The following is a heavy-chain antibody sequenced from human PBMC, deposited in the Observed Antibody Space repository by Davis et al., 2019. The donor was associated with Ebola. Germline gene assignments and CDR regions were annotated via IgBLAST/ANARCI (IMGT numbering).Heavy chain of an antibody. Sequence: GESLKISCKGSGYSFSSYWIAWVRQLPGKGLEWMGIIYPADSDTKYSPSFQGQVTMSADKSISTAYLQWSSLKASDTAMYYCARRKTEAVAGYYYYYMDVWGKGTTVTVSS. D-gene: IGHD6-19*01. J-gene: IGHJ6*03. CDR1: GYSFSSYW. V-gene: IGHV5-51*01. CDR3: ARRKTEAVAGYYYYYMDV. CDR2: IYPADSDT.